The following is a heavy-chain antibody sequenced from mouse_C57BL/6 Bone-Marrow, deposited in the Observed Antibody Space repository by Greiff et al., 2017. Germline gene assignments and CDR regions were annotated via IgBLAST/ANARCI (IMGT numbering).Heavy chain of an antibody. Sequence: EVQLQQSGPELVKPGASVKISCKASGYTFTDYYMNWVKQSHGKCLEWIGDINPNNGGTSYNQKFKGKATLTVDKSSSTAYMLLSSLTSEDSAVYFCARRGLWDYWGQGTTLTVSS. J-gene: IGHJ2*01. CDR2: INPNNGGT. CDR3: ARRGLWDY. V-gene: IGHV1-26*01. CDR1: GYTFTDYY. D-gene: IGHD1-1*02.